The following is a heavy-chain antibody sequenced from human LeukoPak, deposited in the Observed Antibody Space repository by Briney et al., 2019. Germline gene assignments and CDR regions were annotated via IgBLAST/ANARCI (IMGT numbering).Heavy chain of an antibody. J-gene: IGHJ4*02. CDR2: IKSKTDGGTT. CDR3: TTEGVLYSSSWRFDY. Sequence: GGSLRLSCAASGFTFSNAWMSWVRQAPGKGLEWVGRIKSKTDGGTTDYAAPVKGRFTISRDDSKNTLYLQMNSLKTEDTAVYYRTTEGVLYSSSWRFDYWGPGTLVTVSS. D-gene: IGHD6-13*01. CDR1: GFTFSNAW. V-gene: IGHV3-15*01.